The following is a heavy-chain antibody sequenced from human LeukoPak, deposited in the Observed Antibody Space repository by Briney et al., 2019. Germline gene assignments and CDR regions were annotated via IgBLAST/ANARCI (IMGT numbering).Heavy chain of an antibody. CDR2: IYTSGST. CDR1: GGSISSYY. V-gene: IGHV4-4*07. D-gene: IGHD1-7*01. J-gene: IGHJ6*03. CDR3: ARASLYPGITGTTWNYYYYMDV. Sequence: PSETLSLTCTVSGGSISSYYWSWLRQPAGKGLEWIGRIYTSGSTNYNPSLKSRVTISVGKSKNQFSLKLSSVTAADTAVYYCARASLYPGITGTTWNYYYYMDVWGKGTTVTVSS.